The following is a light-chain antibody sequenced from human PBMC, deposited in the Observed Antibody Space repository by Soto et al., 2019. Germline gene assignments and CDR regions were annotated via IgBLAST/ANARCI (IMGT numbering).Light chain of an antibody. Sequence: DIQLTQSPSFLSASVGDRVTITCRASQGISSYLAWYQQKPGKAPKLLIYAASTLQSGVPSRFSGSGSGTXXXLXISSLQPEDFATYYCQQLNSYPRTFGQGTKVEIK. CDR3: QQLNSYPRT. J-gene: IGKJ1*01. V-gene: IGKV1-9*01. CDR1: QGISSY. CDR2: AAS.